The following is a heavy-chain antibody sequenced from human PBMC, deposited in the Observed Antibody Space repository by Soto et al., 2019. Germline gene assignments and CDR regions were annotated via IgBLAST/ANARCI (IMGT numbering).Heavy chain of an antibody. V-gene: IGHV4-30-2*01. CDR3: ARVSYDSSGYYGYTFDY. D-gene: IGHD3-22*01. J-gene: IGHJ4*02. Sequence: SETLSLTCAVSGGSISSGGYSWSWIRQPPGKGLEWIGYIYHSGSTYYNPSLKSRVTISVDRSKNQFSLKLSSVTAADTAGYYCARVSYDSSGYYGYTFDYWGQGTLVTVSS. CDR1: GGSISSGGYS. CDR2: IYHSGST.